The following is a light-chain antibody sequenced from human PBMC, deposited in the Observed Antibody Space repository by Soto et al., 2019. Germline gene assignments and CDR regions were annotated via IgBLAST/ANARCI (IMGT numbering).Light chain of an antibody. CDR1: YIDIGAYNY. CDR3: SSFKGTNSFV. Sequence: QSALTQPPSASGSPGQSVTIPCTGSYIDIGAYNYVSGYQQRPAEAPKLRIYEVSKRPSGVPDLIFASKSGNTPSLPASAPPADDEANYYCSSFKGTNSFVFGNGTQISV. V-gene: IGLV2-8*01. CDR2: EVS. J-gene: IGLJ1*01.